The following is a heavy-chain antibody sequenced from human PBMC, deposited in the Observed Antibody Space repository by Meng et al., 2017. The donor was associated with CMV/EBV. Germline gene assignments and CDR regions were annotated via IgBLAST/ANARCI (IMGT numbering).Heavy chain of an antibody. CDR3: ARGRYCSSTSCYGMDV. Sequence: SETLSLTCAVYGGSFSGYYWSWIRQPPGKGLEWIGEINHSGSTNYNPSLKSRVTISVDTSKNQFSLKLRSVTAADTAVYYCARGRYCSSTSCYGMDVWGQGTTVTVSS. CDR1: GGSFSGYY. CDR2: INHSGST. V-gene: IGHV4-34*01. J-gene: IGHJ6*02. D-gene: IGHD2-2*01.